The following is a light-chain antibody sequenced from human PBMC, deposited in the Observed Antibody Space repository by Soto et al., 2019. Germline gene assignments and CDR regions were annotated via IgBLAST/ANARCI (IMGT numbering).Light chain of an antibody. V-gene: IGLV3-21*02. Sequence: SYELTQPPSLSVAPGQTARITCGGNNIGTKNVHWYQQQPGQAPVLVVYDDQDRPSGIPERFSGSNSGNTATLTISRVEAGDEADYYCRVWDNRGIFGGGTQLTIL. CDR1: NIGTKN. J-gene: IGLJ2*01. CDR2: DDQ. CDR3: RVWDNRGI.